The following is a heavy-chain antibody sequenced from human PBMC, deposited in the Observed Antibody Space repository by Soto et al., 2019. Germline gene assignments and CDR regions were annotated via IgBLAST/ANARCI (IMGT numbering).Heavy chain of an antibody. V-gene: IGHV5-51*01. CDR2: IYPGDSDT. D-gene: IGHD4-17*01. Sequence: PGESLKISCKGSGYSFTSYWIGWVRQMPGKGLEWMGIIYPGDSDTRYSPSFQGQVTISADKSISTAYLQWSSLKASDTAMYYCATNLDEYGVEHAAFDIWGQGTMVTVSS. CDR3: ATNLDEYGVEHAAFDI. J-gene: IGHJ3*02. CDR1: GYSFTSYW.